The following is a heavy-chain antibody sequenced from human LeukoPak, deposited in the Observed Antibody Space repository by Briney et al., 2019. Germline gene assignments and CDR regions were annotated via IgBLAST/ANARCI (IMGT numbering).Heavy chain of an antibody. V-gene: IGHV4-34*01. CDR3: ARGFYRYYYDSGGYYYGATDYYYGMDV. Sequence: PSETLSLTCSVSDGSINSYYWSWIRQPPGKGLEWIGEINHSGSTNYNPSLKSRVTISVDTSKNQFSLKLSSVTAADTAVYYCARGFYRYYYDSGGYYYGATDYYYGMDVWGQGTTVTVSS. J-gene: IGHJ6*02. CDR1: DGSINSYY. CDR2: INHSGST. D-gene: IGHD3-22*01.